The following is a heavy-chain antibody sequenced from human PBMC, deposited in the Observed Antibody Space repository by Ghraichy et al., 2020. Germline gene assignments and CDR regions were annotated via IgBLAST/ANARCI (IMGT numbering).Heavy chain of an antibody. CDR2: ISSSSSTI. Sequence: GGSLRLSCAASGFTFSSYSMNWVRQAPGKGLEWVSYISSSSSTIYYADSVKGRFTISRDNAKNSLYLQMNSLRDEDTAVYYCARDRRYYDSSGPYYYYGMDVWGQGTTVTVSS. J-gene: IGHJ6*02. CDR3: ARDRRYYDSSGPYYYYGMDV. V-gene: IGHV3-48*02. CDR1: GFTFSSYS. D-gene: IGHD3-22*01.